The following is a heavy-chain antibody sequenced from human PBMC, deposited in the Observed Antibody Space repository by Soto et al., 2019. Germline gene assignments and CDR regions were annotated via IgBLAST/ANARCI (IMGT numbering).Heavy chain of an antibody. CDR2: INHSGST. CDR1: GGSFSGYY. CDR3: ARLPSTVTRYGVFDY. Sequence: SETLSLTCAVYGGSFSGYYWSWIRQPPGKGLEWIGEINHSGSTNYNPSLKSRVTISVDTSKNQFSLKLSSVTAADTAVYYCARLPSTVTRYGVFDYWGQGTLVTVSS. V-gene: IGHV4-34*01. J-gene: IGHJ4*02. D-gene: IGHD4-17*01.